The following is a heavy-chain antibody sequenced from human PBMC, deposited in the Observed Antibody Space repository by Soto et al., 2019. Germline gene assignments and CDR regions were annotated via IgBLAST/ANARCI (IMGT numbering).Heavy chain of an antibody. Sequence: SQTLSLTCAISGDSVSSNSAAWNWIRQSPSRGLEWLGRTYYRSKWYNDYAVSVKSRITINPDTSKNQFSLQLNSVTPEDTAVYYCARAADYYGAGSYLEAFDIWGQGTMVTVSS. D-gene: IGHD3-10*01. V-gene: IGHV6-1*01. J-gene: IGHJ3*02. CDR2: TYYRSKWYN. CDR1: GDSVSSNSAA. CDR3: ARAADYYGAGSYLEAFDI.